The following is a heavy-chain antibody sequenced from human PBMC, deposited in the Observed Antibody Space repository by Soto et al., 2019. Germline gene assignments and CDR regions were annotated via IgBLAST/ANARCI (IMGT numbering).Heavy chain of an antibody. D-gene: IGHD6-19*01. J-gene: IGHJ4*02. CDR3: ARAGQWLFGQYYFDY. Sequence: PSETLSLTCAVSGGSISSSNWWTWVRQPPGKGLEWIGEIYDSGTTYTYFNPSLKSRVTISVDTSKNQFSLKVRSVTAADSAVYYCARAGQWLFGQYYFDYWGQGTLVTVSS. V-gene: IGHV4-4*02. CDR1: GGSISSSNW. CDR2: IYDSGTTYT.